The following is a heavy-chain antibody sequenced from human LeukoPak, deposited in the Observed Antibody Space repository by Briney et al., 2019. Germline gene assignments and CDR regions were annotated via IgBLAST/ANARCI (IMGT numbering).Heavy chain of an antibody. D-gene: IGHD5-18*01. CDR2: INHSGST. CDR3: ARDGLDGYSYGYALGYYFDY. Sequence: SETLSLTCAVYGGSFSDYYWSWIRQPPGKGLEWIGEINHSGSTNYNPSLKSRITISVDTSKNQFSLKLSSVTAEDTAVYYCARDGLDGYSYGYALGYYFDYWGQGTLVTVSS. V-gene: IGHV4-34*01. J-gene: IGHJ4*02. CDR1: GGSFSDYY.